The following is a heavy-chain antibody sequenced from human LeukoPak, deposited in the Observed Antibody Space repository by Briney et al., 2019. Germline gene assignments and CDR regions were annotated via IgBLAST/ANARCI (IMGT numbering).Heavy chain of an antibody. J-gene: IGHJ4*02. CDR3: ARPGIAASGDYYFDY. V-gene: IGHV5-51*01. Sequence: GESLKISCKASGYRFTSYWIGWVRQMPGKGLEWMGIIYPGDSGTRYSPSFQGQVTISADKSISTAYLQWGGLKASDTAMYYCARPGIAASGDYYFDYWGQGTLVTVSS. D-gene: IGHD6-13*01. CDR2: IYPGDSGT. CDR1: GYRFTSYW.